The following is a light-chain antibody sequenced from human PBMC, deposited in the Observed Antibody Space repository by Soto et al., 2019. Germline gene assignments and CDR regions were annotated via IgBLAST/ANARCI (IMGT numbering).Light chain of an antibody. V-gene: IGLV1-44*01. CDR1: YSNIGINT. J-gene: IGLJ2*01. CDR3: ATGDDSPNGVL. Sequence: QSVLTQPPSASGTPGQGVTISCSGGYSNIGINTVNWYHQVPGTATKLLIFNNNQRHSGVPARFSGSTSGTSASRAISWLQSEDGDDYYCATGDDSPNGVLVGGGTKLTVL. CDR2: NNN.